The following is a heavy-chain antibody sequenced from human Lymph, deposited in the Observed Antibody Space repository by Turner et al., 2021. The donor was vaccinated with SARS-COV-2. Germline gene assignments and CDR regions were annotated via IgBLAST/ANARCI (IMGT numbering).Heavy chain of an antibody. J-gene: IGHJ6*02. CDR1: GYSFTSYW. Sequence: EVQLVQSGAEVKKPGESLKISCKGSGYSFTSYWIGWVRQMPGKGLEWMGIIYPGDSDTRYSPSFQGQVTISADKSSSTAYLQWSSLKASDTAMYYCARSEFCTSTSCYRGYYYYRMDVWGQGTTVTVSS. V-gene: IGHV5-51*03. CDR2: IYPGDSDT. D-gene: IGHD2-2*02. CDR3: ARSEFCTSTSCYRGYYYYRMDV.